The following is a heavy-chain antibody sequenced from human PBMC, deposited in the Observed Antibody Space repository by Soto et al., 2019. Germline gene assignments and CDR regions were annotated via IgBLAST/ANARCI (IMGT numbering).Heavy chain of an antibody. D-gene: IGHD6-13*01. V-gene: IGHV3-30-3*01. J-gene: IGHJ5*02. Sequence: PGGSLRLSFAASGFTFSSYAMHWFRQAPGKGLEWVAVISYDGSNKYYADSVKGRFTISRDNSKNTLYLQMNGLRAEDTAVYYCARATATIAAAGTQWFDPWGQGTLVTVSS. CDR1: GFTFSSYA. CDR2: ISYDGSNK. CDR3: ARATATIAAAGTQWFDP.